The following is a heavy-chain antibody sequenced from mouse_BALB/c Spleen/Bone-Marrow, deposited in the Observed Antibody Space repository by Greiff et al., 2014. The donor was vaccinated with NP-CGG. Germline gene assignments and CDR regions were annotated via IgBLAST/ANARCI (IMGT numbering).Heavy chain of an antibody. J-gene: IGHJ4*01. D-gene: IGHD2-1*01. V-gene: IGHV5-6*01. CDR3: ARQYGNLGVMDY. CDR1: GFTFSRYG. CDR2: ISSGGSYT. Sequence: EVKLMESGGDLVKPGGSLKLPCAASGFTFSRYGMSWVRQTPDKRLEWVANISSGGSYTYYPDSVKGRFTISRDNAKNTLYLHMSSLKSEDTAMYYCARQYGNLGVMDYWGQGTSVTVSS.